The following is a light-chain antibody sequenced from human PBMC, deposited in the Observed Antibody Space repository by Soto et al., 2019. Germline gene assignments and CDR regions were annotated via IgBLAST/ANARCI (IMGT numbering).Light chain of an antibody. CDR2: DAS. J-gene: IGKJ2*01. CDR1: QSVRNW. V-gene: IGKV1-5*01. Sequence: DIQMTQSPSTLSASVGDRVTITCRASQSVRNWLAWYQQKPGKAPKLLLYDASSLESGVPSRFSGSGFGTEFTLTISSLQPDDFATYYCQQFNTYSYTFGQGTRVEIK. CDR3: QQFNTYSYT.